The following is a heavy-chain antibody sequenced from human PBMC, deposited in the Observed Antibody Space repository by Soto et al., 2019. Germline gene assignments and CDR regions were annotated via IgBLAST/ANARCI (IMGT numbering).Heavy chain of an antibody. J-gene: IGHJ1*01. Sequence: PSDTLSLTCTVSGGSISSYYWSWIRQPPGKGLEWIGYIYYSGSTNYNPSLKSRVTISVDTSKNQFSLKLSSVTAADTAVYYCAREPLGYCSGGSCPGYFQHWGQGTLVTVSS. V-gene: IGHV4-59*01. CDR1: GGSISSYY. CDR3: AREPLGYCSGGSCPGYFQH. D-gene: IGHD2-15*01. CDR2: IYYSGST.